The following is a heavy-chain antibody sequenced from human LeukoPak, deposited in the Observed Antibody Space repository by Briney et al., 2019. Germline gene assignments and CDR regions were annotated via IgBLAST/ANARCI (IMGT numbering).Heavy chain of an antibody. CDR3: ARAGGSVNDYNVIDN. V-gene: IGHV4-61*09. Sequence: SETLSLTCTVSGGSISSGSYYWSWIRQPAGKGLEWIGNVYTSGSINDNPSLKSRVTISVDTSKNQFSLKLNSVTAADTAVYYCARAGGSVNDYNVIDNWGQGTLVTVSS. CDR2: VYTSGSI. D-gene: IGHD5-24*01. J-gene: IGHJ4*02. CDR1: GGSISSGSYY.